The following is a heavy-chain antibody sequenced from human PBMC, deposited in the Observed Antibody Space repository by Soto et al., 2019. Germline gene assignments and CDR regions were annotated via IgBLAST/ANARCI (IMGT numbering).Heavy chain of an antibody. CDR3: ASPGGRGDYYRGMDA. Sequence: QVQLVQSGAEVKKPGSSVKVSCKASGGTFSSYGISWVRQAPGQGLEWMGGIIPIFGTANYAQKFQGRVTITADESMSPGYMELSSPRSEYRAVYYCASPGGRGDYYRGMDAWGQGTTVTVSS. J-gene: IGHJ6*02. V-gene: IGHV1-69*12. CDR1: GGTFSSYG. CDR2: IIPIFGTA. D-gene: IGHD1-26*01.